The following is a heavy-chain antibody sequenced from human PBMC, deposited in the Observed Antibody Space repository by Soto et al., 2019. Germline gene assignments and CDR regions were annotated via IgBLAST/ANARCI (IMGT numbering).Heavy chain of an antibody. V-gene: IGHV4-31*03. J-gene: IGHJ3*02. CDR2: IYYSGFT. CDR1: GGSITSGGTY. Sequence: PSETLSLTCTVSGGSITSGGTYWSWIRQHPGKGLEWIGYIYYSGFTYYNPSLKSRVTISVDTSKNQFSLKLSSVTAADTAVYYCARRYGYAFDIWGQGTMVTVSS. CDR3: ARRYGYAFDI. D-gene: IGHD4-17*01.